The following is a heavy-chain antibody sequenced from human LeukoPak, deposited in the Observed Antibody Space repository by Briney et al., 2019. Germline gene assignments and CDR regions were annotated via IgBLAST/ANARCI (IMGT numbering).Heavy chain of an antibody. Sequence: GGSLRLSCAASGFTFSSYAMHWVRQAPVKGLEWVAVISYDGSNKYYADSVKGRFTISRDNSKNTLYLQMNSLRAEDTAVYYCARGESNDYWGQGTLVTVSS. CDR3: ARGESNDY. CDR2: ISYDGSNK. CDR1: GFTFSSYA. V-gene: IGHV3-30-3*01. J-gene: IGHJ4*02.